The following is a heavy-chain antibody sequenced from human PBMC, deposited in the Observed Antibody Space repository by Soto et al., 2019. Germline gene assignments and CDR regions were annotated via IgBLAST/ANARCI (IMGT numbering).Heavy chain of an antibody. CDR3: ARGARNFYYFDY. J-gene: IGHJ4*02. V-gene: IGHV3-74*01. D-gene: IGHD1-7*01. Sequence: EVQLVESGGGLVQPGGSQRFSCAASGFTFSSYWMHWVRQAPGKGLVWVSRINGDGSSTNYEDSVKGRFTISRDNDKNTLYLQLNSLSPEDTAVYYCARGARNFYYFDYWGQGALVTVSS. CDR2: INGDGSST. CDR1: GFTFSSYW.